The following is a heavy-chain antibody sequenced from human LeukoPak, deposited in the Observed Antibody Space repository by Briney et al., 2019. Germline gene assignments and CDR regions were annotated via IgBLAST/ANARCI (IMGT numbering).Heavy chain of an antibody. CDR1: EFTFGTYA. CDR2: ISGSGGST. CDR3: AKVGSPYCSGGSCYLDY. J-gene: IGHJ4*02. V-gene: IGHV3-23*01. Sequence: GGSLRLSCAASEFTFGTYAMTWVRQAPGKGLEWVSGISGSGGSTYYADSVKGWFTISRDNSKNTLYLQMNTLRAEDTAVYYCAKVGSPYCSGGSCYLDYWGQGTLVTVSS. D-gene: IGHD2-15*01.